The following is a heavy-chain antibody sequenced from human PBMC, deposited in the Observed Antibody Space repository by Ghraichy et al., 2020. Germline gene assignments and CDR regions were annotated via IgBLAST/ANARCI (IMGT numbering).Heavy chain of an antibody. J-gene: IGHJ6*02. CDR1: GFSFSDAW. CDR2: INPDGTEK. Sequence: GGSLRLSCAASGFSFSDAWMTWMRQAPGKGPEWVANINPDGTEKNYVDSVKGRFTVSRDNAENSVHMQMNSLRVEDTAVYYCARGHYGMDFWGQGTTVTVSS. CDR3: ARGHYGMDF. V-gene: IGHV3-7*03.